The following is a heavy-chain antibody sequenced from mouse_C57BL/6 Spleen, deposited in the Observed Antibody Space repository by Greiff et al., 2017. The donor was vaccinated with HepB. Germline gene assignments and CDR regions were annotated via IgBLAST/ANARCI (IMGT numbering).Heavy chain of an antibody. CDR3: ERYYRNCDYVDD. V-gene: IGHV1-55*01. CDR1: GYTFTSYW. CDR2: IYPGSGST. D-gene: IGHD2-5*01. Sequence: QVQLQQPGAELVKPGASVKMSCKASGYTFTSYWITWVKQRPGQGLEWIGDIYPGSGSTNYNEKFKSKATLTVDTSSSTAYMQLSSLTSKDSAVYYGERYYRNCDYVDDWGQGTTLTVSS. J-gene: IGHJ2*01.